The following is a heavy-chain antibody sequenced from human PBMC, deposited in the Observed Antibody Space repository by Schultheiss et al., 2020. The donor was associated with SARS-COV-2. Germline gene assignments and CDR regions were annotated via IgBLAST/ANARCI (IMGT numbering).Heavy chain of an antibody. CDR1: GGSISSGGYS. J-gene: IGHJ3*02. V-gene: IGHV4-31*11. D-gene: IGHD3-22*01. Sequence: SETLSLTCAVSGGSISSGGYSWSWIRQPPGKGLEWIGYIYYSGSTYYNPSLKSRVTISVDTSKNHFSLKLSSVTAADTAVYYCAREVLNYYDSSGSNAFDIWGQGTMVTVSS. CDR3: AREVLNYYDSSGSNAFDI. CDR2: IYYSGST.